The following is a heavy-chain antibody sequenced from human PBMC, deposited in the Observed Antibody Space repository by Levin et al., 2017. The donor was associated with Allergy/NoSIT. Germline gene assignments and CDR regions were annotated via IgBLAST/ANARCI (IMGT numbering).Heavy chain of an antibody. CDR3: VRYYCSSTSCLFDY. V-gene: IGHV3-48*03. J-gene: IGHJ4*02. Sequence: LSLTCAASGFTFSSYEMNWVRQAPGKGLEWVSYISSSGSTAYYADSVKGRFTISRDNAKNSLYLQMNSLRAEDTAVYYCVRYYCSSTSCLFDYWGQGTLVTVSS. CDR1: GFTFSSYE. CDR2: ISSSGSTA. D-gene: IGHD2-2*01.